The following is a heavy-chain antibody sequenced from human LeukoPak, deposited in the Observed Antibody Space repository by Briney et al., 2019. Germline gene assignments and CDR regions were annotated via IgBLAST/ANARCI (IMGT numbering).Heavy chain of an antibody. CDR3: AREPYDFWSGPDAFDI. Sequence: SETLSLTCAVYGGSFSGYYWSWIRQPPGKGLEWIGEINHSGSTNYNPSLKSRVTISVDTSKNQFSLKLSSVTAADTAVYYCAREPYDFWSGPDAFDIWGQGTMVTVSS. CDR2: INHSGST. CDR1: GGSFSGYY. V-gene: IGHV4-34*01. J-gene: IGHJ3*02. D-gene: IGHD3-3*01.